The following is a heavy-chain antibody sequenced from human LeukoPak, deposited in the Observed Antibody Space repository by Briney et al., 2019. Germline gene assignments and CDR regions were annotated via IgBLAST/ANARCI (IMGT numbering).Heavy chain of an antibody. CDR3: ARPLLYGSGSYNLLGN. Sequence: GASVKVSCKASGYTFTSYDIDWVRQATGQGLEWMGWMNPNSGNTGYAQKFQGRVTMTRNTSISTAYMELSSLRSEDTAVYYCARPLLYGSGSYNLLGNWGQGTLVTVSS. V-gene: IGHV1-8*01. D-gene: IGHD3-10*01. J-gene: IGHJ4*02. CDR1: GYTFTSYD. CDR2: MNPNSGNT.